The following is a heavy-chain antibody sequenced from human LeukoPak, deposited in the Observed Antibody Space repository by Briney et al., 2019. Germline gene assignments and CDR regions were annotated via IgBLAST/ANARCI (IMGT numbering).Heavy chain of an antibody. CDR3: ARGYYYDSSGSHWFDP. J-gene: IGHJ5*02. D-gene: IGHD3-22*01. V-gene: IGHV1-2*02. Sequence: ASVKVSCKASGYTFTGYYMHWVRQAPGQGLGWMGWINPNSGGTNYAQKFQGGVTMTRDTSISTAYMELSRLRSDDTAVYYCARGYYYDSSGSHWFDPWGQGTLVTVSS. CDR1: GYTFTGYY. CDR2: INPNSGGT.